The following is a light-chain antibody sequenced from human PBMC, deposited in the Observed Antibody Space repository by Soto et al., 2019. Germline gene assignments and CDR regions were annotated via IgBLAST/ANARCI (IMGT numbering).Light chain of an antibody. Sequence: DIVMTQSPLSLPVTPGEPASISCRSSQSLLHSNGYNYLDWYLQKPGQSPQLLIYLGSNRASGVPDRFSGSGSGTYFTLKISRVEAEDVGLYYCMQALQTPLTFGPGTKVDIK. CDR2: LGS. V-gene: IGKV2-28*01. J-gene: IGKJ3*01. CDR1: QSLLHSNGYNY. CDR3: MQALQTPLT.